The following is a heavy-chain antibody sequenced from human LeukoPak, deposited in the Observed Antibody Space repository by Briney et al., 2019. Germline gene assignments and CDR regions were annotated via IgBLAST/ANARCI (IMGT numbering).Heavy chain of an antibody. V-gene: IGHV4-59*01. CDR3: TRGNAN. CDR2: ISYSGST. Sequence: SETLSLTCTVSGGSINSYYWSWIQQPPGKGLEWIGYISYSGSTNYNPSLKSRVTISVDTSKNQFFLKLSSVTAADTALYYCTRGNANWGQGTLVTVSS. J-gene: IGHJ4*02. CDR1: GGSINSYY.